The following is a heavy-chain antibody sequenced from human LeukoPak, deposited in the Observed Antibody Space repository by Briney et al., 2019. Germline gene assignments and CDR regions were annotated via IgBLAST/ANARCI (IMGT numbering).Heavy chain of an antibody. J-gene: IGHJ4*02. CDR2: IYHSGST. CDR3: ASFYCGGGSCYLDY. V-gene: IGHV4-59*08. Sequence: SETLSLTCTVSDDSITMYYWTWIRQPPGKGLECIGEIYHSGSTNYNPSLKSRVTISVDKSKNQFSLRLSSVTAADTAVYYCASFYCGGGSCYLDYWGQGTLVTVSS. CDR1: DDSITMYY. D-gene: IGHD2-15*01.